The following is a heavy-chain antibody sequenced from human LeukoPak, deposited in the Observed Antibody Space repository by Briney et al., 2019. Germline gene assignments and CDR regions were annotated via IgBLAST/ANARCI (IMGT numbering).Heavy chain of an antibody. V-gene: IGHV3-48*03. Sequence: GGSLRLSCVASEFTFSTYEMNWVRQAPGKGLEWVSYISSSGSTIYYADSVKGRFTISRDNAKNSLYLQMNSLRVEDTALYYCARDPINIATAANGFDYWGQGTLVTVSS. J-gene: IGHJ4*02. D-gene: IGHD6-13*01. CDR3: ARDPINIATAANGFDY. CDR1: EFTFSTYE. CDR2: ISSSGSTI.